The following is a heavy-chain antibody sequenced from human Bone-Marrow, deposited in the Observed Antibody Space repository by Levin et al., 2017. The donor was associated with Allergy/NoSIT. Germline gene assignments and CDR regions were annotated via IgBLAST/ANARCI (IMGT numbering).Heavy chain of an antibody. Sequence: ASVKVSCKASGYTFTNFAVSWVRQAPGQGLEWMGWISASIGTTNYAQNLQGRVTMTTDTSTSTSYMDLTRLRSDDTAIYYCARVHSSGWDAWGQGTLVTVSS. V-gene: IGHV1-18*01. D-gene: IGHD6-19*01. CDR2: ISASIGTT. J-gene: IGHJ4*02. CDR3: ARVHSSGWDA. CDR1: GYTFTNFA.